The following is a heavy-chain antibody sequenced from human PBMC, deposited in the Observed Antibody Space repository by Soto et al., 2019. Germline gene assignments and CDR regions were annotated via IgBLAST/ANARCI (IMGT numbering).Heavy chain of an antibody. CDR3: ARGREMATTIRCSFDY. D-gene: IGHD4-17*01. J-gene: IGHJ4*02. CDR2: IIPISGTA. CDR1: GGTFSSYA. Sequence: QVQLVQSGAEVKKPGSSVKVSCKASGGTFSSYAISWVRQAPGQGLEWMGGIIPISGTANYAQKFQGRVTITAGEATSPAYMELGSLRSEDTAVYYCARGREMATTIRCSFDYWGQGTLVTVSS. V-gene: IGHV1-69*12.